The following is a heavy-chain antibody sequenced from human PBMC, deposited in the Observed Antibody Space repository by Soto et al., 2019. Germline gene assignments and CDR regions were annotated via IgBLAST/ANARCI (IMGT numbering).Heavy chain of an antibody. CDR1: GDSVYSSSAA. J-gene: IGHJ5*02. D-gene: IGHD2-15*01. CDR3: AREIVVVVAATYKFRFDP. V-gene: IGHV6-1*01. Sequence: PSQTLSRTCAVSGDSVYSSSAAWNWIRQSPSRGLEWLGRTYYRSKWYNDYAVSVKSRITINPDTSKNQFSLQLNSVTPEDTAVYYCAREIVVVVAATYKFRFDPWGQGTLVTVSS. CDR2: TYYRSKWYN.